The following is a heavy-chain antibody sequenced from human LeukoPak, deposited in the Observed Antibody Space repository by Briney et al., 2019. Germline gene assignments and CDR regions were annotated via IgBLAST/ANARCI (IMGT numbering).Heavy chain of an antibody. D-gene: IGHD4-23*01. CDR2: IYYTGTT. Sequence: SETLSLTCTVSGGSISTSYWSWIRQPPGKGLQWLGYIYYTGTTNYHPSLKRRITMSVDMSKNQFSLKLSSVTAADTAVYYCARDKPGRTVVTRNYWYFDLWGRGTLVTVSS. J-gene: IGHJ2*01. CDR3: ARDKPGRTVVTRNYWYFDL. V-gene: IGHV4-59*01. CDR1: GGSISTSY.